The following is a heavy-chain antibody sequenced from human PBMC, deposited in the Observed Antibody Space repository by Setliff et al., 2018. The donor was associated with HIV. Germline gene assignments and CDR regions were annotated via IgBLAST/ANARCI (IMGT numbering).Heavy chain of an antibody. CDR1: GGSISSSSYY. CDR3: ARVRHYYDSGVFYGMDV. CDR2: IYYSGKR. Sequence: SETLSLTCTVSGGSISSSSYYWGWIRQPPGKGLEWIGSIYYSGKRSYVDSVKGRFTISRDNYNTLHLQMNSLRAEDTAVYYCARVRHYYDSGVFYGMDVWGQGTTVTVSS. J-gene: IGHJ6*02. V-gene: IGHV4-39*06. D-gene: IGHD3-10*01.